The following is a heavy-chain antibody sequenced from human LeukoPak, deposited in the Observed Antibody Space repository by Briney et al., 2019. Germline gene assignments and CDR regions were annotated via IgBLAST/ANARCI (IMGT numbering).Heavy chain of an antibody. Sequence: GGSLRLSCAASGFAFSSYSMNWIREAPGKGLERLSYSSSGSSSIYYADSVKGRFTISKDNAKNSLYLQMNSLRAEDTAVYYCARMSSGSYLFDYWGQGTMVTVSS. CDR2: SSSGSSSI. J-gene: IGHJ4*02. CDR3: ARMSSGSYLFDY. V-gene: IGHV3-48*01. D-gene: IGHD3-10*01. CDR1: GFAFSSYS.